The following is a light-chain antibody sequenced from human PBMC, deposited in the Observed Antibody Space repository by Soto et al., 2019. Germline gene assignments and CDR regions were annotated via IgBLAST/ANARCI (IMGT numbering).Light chain of an antibody. CDR1: RSDVGGYNY. CDR3: SSYTSSSTYV. J-gene: IGLJ1*01. Sequence: QSVLTQLASVSVPPGQSISISCSGTRSDVGGYNYVSWYHQHPRKAPKLMIYDVSDRPSGVSNRFSGSKSGNTASLTISVLQAEDEADYYCSSYTSSSTYVFGTGTQVTVL. CDR2: DVS. V-gene: IGLV2-14*01.